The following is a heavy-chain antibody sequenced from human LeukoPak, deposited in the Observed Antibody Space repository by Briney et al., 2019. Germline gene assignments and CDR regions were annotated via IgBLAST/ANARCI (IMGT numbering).Heavy chain of an antibody. Sequence: SETLSLTCAVYGGSFSGYYWSWIRQPPGKGLEWIGEINHSGSTTNHNPSLKSRVTMSVDMSKNQFSLKLSSVTAADTAVYYCARKSGYARDYWGQGTLVTVSS. CDR3: ARKSGYARDY. D-gene: IGHD5-12*01. V-gene: IGHV4-34*01. CDR2: INHSGSTT. CDR1: GGSFSGYY. J-gene: IGHJ4*02.